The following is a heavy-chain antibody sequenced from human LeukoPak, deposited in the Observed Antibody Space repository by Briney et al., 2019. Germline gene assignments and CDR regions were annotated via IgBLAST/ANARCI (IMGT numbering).Heavy chain of an antibody. V-gene: IGHV3-7*01. Sequence: AGGSLRLSCAASGFSFTTYWMGWVRQAPGKGLEWVANINQDGTEKYYVDSVKGRFTISRDNAKNSLYLQMNSLRVEDTAVYYCAKLAKYFYGSETYYFFEHWGQGTPVTASS. D-gene: IGHD3-10*01. CDR2: INQDGTEK. CDR1: GFSFTTYW. CDR3: AKLAKYFYGSETYYFFEH. J-gene: IGHJ4*02.